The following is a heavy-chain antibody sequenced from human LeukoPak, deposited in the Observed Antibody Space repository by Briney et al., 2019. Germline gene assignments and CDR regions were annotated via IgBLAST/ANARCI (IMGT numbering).Heavy chain of an antibody. Sequence: GGSLRLSCAASGFTFSSYAMSWVRQTPGRGLEWVSGISGSGAATYYAESVKGRFTVSRDNSRNTLYLEMNTLRADDTAVYFCAKGATSGWLLYWFDPWGQGSLVSVSS. V-gene: IGHV3-23*01. CDR3: AKGATSGWLLYWFDP. J-gene: IGHJ5*02. CDR2: ISGSGAAT. CDR1: GFTFSSYA. D-gene: IGHD6-19*01.